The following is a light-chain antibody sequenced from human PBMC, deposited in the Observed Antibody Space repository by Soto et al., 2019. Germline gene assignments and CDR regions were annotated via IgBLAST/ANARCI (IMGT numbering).Light chain of an antibody. V-gene: IGLV1-44*01. CDR2: IND. CDR1: SSNIGDNP. CDR3: AAWHDSLNTL. Sequence: QAVVTQPPSASGTPGQRVTICCSGSSSNIGDNPVNWYQQVPGAAPKLLIYINDQRPSGVPDRFSGSKSGTSASLAISGLQPEAEADYYFAAWHDSLNTLFGTGTKVTVL. J-gene: IGLJ1*01.